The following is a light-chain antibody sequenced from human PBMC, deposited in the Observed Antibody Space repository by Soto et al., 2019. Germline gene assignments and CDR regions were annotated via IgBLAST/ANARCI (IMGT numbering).Light chain of an antibody. Sequence: TVLTQSPGTLSLSPGERATLSCRSSQSVSSNYLAWYQQKPGQAPRLLIYDVSSRATGIPDRFSGSGSGTDFPLTISRLEPEDFAMSYCQQYGSSPTFGQGTKVEIK. CDR2: DVS. J-gene: IGKJ1*01. CDR1: QSVSSNY. V-gene: IGKV3-20*01. CDR3: QQYGSSPT.